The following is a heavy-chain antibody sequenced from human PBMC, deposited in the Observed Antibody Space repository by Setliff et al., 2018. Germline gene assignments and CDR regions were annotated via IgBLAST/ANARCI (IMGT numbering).Heavy chain of an antibody. V-gene: IGHV1-69*13. J-gene: IGHJ6*03. CDR1: GGTFSSYA. D-gene: IGHD1-26*01. Sequence: GASVKVSCKASGGTFSSYAISWVRQAPGQGLEWMGGIIPIFGTANYAQKFQGRVTITADESTSTAYMELSSVTAADTAVYYCATRKSSGRLYYMDVWGKGTTVTVSS. CDR3: ATRKSSGRLYYMDV. CDR2: IIPIFGTA.